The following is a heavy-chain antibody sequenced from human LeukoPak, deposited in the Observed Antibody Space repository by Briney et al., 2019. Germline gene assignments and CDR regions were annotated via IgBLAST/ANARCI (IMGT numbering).Heavy chain of an antibody. D-gene: IGHD3-10*01. Sequence: GASPMLSWATTEVWGSTVCMGCGRNIQKKRMEWEANIKEDRTEKYYVGSVKGRFTISRDNAKKSLYLQMNSLRDDDTAVYFCARSPAGDAWPPAYYMDVWGKGTTVTVSS. CDR2: IKEDRTEK. V-gene: IGHV3-7*02. CDR1: EVWGSTVC. J-gene: IGHJ6*03. CDR3: ARSPAGDAWPPAYYMDV.